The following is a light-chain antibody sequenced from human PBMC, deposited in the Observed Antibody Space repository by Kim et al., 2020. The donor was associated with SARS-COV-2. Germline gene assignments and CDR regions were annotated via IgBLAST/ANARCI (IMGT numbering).Light chain of an antibody. CDR3: QAWDSNTGV. Sequence: SYELTQPPSVSVSPGQTASITCSGNKLGDKYACWYQQKPGQSPVLVIYQDNKRPSGIPERFSGSSSGNTATLTISGTQALDEADYYCQAWDSNTGVFGGGTQLTVL. CDR1: KLGDKY. J-gene: IGLJ2*01. CDR2: QDN. V-gene: IGLV3-1*01.